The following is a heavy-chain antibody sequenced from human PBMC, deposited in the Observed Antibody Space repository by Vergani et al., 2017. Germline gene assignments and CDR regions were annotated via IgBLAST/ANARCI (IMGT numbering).Heavy chain of an antibody. CDR2: ISWNSGSI. V-gene: IGHV3-9*01. D-gene: IGHD6-13*01. CDR3: AKDSSSWSDWFDP. J-gene: IGHJ5*02. Sequence: EVQLVESGGGLVQPGRSLRLSCAASGFTFDDYAMHWVRQAPGKGLEWVSGISWNSGSIGYADSVKGRFTISRDTAKNSLYLQMNSLRAEDTAFYYCAKDSSSWSDWFDPWGQGTLVTVSA. CDR1: GFTFDDYA.